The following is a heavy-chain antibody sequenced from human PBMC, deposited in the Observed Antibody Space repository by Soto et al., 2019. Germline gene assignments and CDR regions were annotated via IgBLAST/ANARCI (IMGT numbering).Heavy chain of an antibody. CDR2: INSGSTSV. D-gene: IGHD1-26*01. V-gene: IGHV3-48*02. CDR3: ASSASPDAY. CDR1: GFIFNSYS. Sequence: EVQLVESGGCLVQPGGSLRLSCVASGFIFNSYSMNWVRQAPGKGLEWISYINSGSTSVFYADSVKGRFTISRDNAKNSLYLQMNSLRDEDTAVYYCASSASPDAYWGQGTLVTVSS. J-gene: IGHJ4*02.